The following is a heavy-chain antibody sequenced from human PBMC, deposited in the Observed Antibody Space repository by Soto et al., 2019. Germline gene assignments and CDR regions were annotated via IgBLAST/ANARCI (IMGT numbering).Heavy chain of an antibody. CDR3: ARSLQPKIVGGMDV. CDR2: INPNTGGT. Sequence: RASVKVSCKASGYTFTDHYMHWVRQAPGQGLEWMGWINPNTGGTRYAQKFQGRVTMTRDTSISTASMDLSMLTSDDTATYYCARSLQPKIVGGMDVWGQGTTVTVSS. V-gene: IGHV1-2*02. D-gene: IGHD2-21*01. CDR1: GYTFTDHY. J-gene: IGHJ6*02.